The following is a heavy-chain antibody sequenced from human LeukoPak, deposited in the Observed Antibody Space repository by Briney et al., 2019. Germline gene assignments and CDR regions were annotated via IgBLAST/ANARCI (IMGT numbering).Heavy chain of an antibody. CDR2: IYSGGST. Sequence: PGGSLRLSCAASGFTVSSNYMSWVRQAPGKGLEWVSVIYSGGSTYYADSVKGRLTISRDNSKNTLYLQMNSLRAEDTAVYYCARGYDYVWGSYRSDYWGQGTLVTASS. CDR3: ARGYDYVWGSYRSDY. V-gene: IGHV3-66*01. D-gene: IGHD3-16*02. J-gene: IGHJ4*02. CDR1: GFTVSSNY.